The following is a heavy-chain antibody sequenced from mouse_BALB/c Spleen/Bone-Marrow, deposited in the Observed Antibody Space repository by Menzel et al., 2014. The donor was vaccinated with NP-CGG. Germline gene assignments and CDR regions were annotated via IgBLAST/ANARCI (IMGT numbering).Heavy chain of an antibody. CDR1: GYTFTSYW. CDR2: IYPSDSYT. J-gene: IGHJ2*01. CDR3: TREGYYGSSYVDY. Sequence: QVQLQHPGAELVRPGASVKLSCKASGYTFTSYWINWAKQRPGQGLEWIGNIYPSDSYTNYNQKFKDKGTLTVDKSSSTAYMQLSSPTSEDSAVYYCTREGYYGSSYVDYWGQGTTLTVSS. V-gene: IGHV1-69*02. D-gene: IGHD1-1*01.